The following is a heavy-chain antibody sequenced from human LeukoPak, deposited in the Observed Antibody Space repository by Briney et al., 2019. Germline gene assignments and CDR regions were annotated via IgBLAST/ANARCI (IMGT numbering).Heavy chain of an antibody. D-gene: IGHD4-17*01. CDR2: ISSTGIYT. CDR3: ARVGHGGYPIDY. J-gene: IGHJ4*02. Sequence: GGSLRLSCAASGFSFSRYAMNWVRQAPGQGLEWVSGISSTGIYTDYADSVRGRFTISRDNAKNSVYLHMNSLRVEDTAVYFCARVGHGGYPIDYWGQGTLVTVSS. V-gene: IGHV3-21*01. CDR1: GFSFSRYA.